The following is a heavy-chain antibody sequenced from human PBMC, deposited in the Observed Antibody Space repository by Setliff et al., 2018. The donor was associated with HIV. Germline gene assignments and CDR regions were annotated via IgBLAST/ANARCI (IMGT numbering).Heavy chain of an antibody. V-gene: IGHV4-39*07. Sequence: PSETLSLTCAVSGGSIRSSNYYWVWIRQPPGQELEWIGSFYYSGSTYYNPSLKSRVTMSVDTSKNQFSLKLSSVTAADTAVYYCARDPRSSWYDDAFDIWGQGTMVTVSS. CDR3: ARDPRSSWYDDAFDI. J-gene: IGHJ3*02. D-gene: IGHD6-13*01. CDR2: FYYSGST. CDR1: GGSIRSSNYY.